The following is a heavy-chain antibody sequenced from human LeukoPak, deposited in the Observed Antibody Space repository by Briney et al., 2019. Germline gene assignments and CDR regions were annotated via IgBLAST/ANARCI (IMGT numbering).Heavy chain of an antibody. Sequence: GRSLSLSCGASGFTFSSYGMHWVRQAPGKGLEWVAVISYDGSKKYYGDSVKGRFTISRDNSENRLYLQLNSLRPEDTAVYYCAKERGTTTWLDYWGQGILVTVSS. CDR3: AKERGTTTWLDY. CDR2: ISYDGSKK. D-gene: IGHD2-2*01. V-gene: IGHV3-30*18. CDR1: GFTFSSYG. J-gene: IGHJ4*02.